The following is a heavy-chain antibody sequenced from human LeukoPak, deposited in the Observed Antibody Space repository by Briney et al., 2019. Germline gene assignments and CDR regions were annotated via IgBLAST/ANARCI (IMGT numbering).Heavy chain of an antibody. V-gene: IGHV3-48*03. D-gene: IGHD3-10*02. Sequence: GGSLRLSCAASEFTFSSYEMNWVRQAPGKGLEWVSSSGSTIYYADSVKGRLTISRDNAKNSLYLQMNSLRAEDTAVYYCAELGITMIGGVWGKGTTVTISS. CDR2: SSGSTI. CDR3: AELGITMIGGV. CDR1: EFTFSSYE. J-gene: IGHJ6*04.